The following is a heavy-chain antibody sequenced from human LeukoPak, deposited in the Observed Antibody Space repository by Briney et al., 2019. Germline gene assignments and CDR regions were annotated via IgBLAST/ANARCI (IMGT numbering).Heavy chain of an antibody. CDR3: ARGYSSSWFRDYYYYGMDV. CDR1: GFTFSSYS. CDR2: ISSSSSYI. V-gene: IGHV3-21*01. D-gene: IGHD6-13*01. Sequence: GESLRLSCAASGFTFSSYSMNWVRQAPGKGLEWVSSISSSSSYIYYADSVKGRFTISRDNAKNSLYLQMNSLRAEDTAVYYCARGYSSSWFRDYYYYGMDVWGQGTTVTVSS. J-gene: IGHJ6*02.